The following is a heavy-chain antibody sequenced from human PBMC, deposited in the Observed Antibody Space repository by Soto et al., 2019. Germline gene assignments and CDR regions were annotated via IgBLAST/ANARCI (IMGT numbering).Heavy chain of an antibody. Sequence: SETLSLTCTVSGGSISSHYWSWIRQPPGKGLEWIGYIYYSGSTNYNPSLKSRVTISVDTSKNQFSLKLSSVSAADTAVYYCARGEYQLLSLNWGQGTLVTVSS. CDR1: GGSISSHY. D-gene: IGHD2-2*01. CDR2: IYYSGST. V-gene: IGHV4-59*11. J-gene: IGHJ4*02. CDR3: ARGEYQLLSLN.